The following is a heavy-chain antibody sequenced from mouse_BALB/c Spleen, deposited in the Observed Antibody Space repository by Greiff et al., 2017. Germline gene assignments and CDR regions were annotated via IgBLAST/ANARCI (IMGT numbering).Heavy chain of an antibody. V-gene: IGHV5-4*02. Sequence: EVQGVESGGGLVKPGGSLKLSCAASGFTFSDYYMYWVRQTPEKRLEWVATISDGGSYTYYPDSVKGRFTISRDNAKNNLYLQMSSLKSEDTAMYYCARDRSWDVRAWFAYWGQGTLVTVSA. CDR3: ARDRSWDVRAWFAY. J-gene: IGHJ3*01. D-gene: IGHD4-1*01. CDR1: GFTFSDYY. CDR2: ISDGGSYT.